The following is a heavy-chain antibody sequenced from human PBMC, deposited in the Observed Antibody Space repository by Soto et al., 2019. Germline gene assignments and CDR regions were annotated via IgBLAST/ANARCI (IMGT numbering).Heavy chain of an antibody. Sequence: GGSLRLSCAASGFTFSDYYMSWIRQAPGKGLEWVSYISSSGSTIYYADSVKGRFTISRDNAKNSLYLQMNSLRAEDMAVYYCARDSDFVEVSDLIDYWGQGTLVTVSS. CDR3: ARDSDFVEVSDLIDY. CDR1: GFTFSDYY. J-gene: IGHJ4*02. V-gene: IGHV3-11*01. D-gene: IGHD3-3*01. CDR2: ISSSGSTI.